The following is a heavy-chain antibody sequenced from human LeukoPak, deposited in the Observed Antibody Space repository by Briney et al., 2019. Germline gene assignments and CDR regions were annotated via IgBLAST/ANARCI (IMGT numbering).Heavy chain of an antibody. CDR3: ARMLLSWFDP. J-gene: IGHJ5*02. Sequence: PSETLSLTCAVSGGSISSGGYSWSWIRQPPGKGLEWIGYIFYSGNTYYNPSLKSRVTISVDKSKNQFSLKLSSVTAADTAVYYCARMLLSWFDPWGQGTLVTVSS. V-gene: IGHV4-30-4*07. D-gene: IGHD2-8*01. CDR2: IFYSGNT. CDR1: GGSISSGGYS.